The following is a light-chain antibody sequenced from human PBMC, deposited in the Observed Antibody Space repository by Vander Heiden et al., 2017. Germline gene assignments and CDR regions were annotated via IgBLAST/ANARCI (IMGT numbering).Light chain of an antibody. CDR1: NIGSKS. Sequence: SYVLTQPPSVSVAPGQTARITCGGNNIGSKSVHWYQQKPGQAPVLGVYDESDRPSGIPERFSGSNSGNTATLTISRVEAGDEADYDCQVWDSSSDHPGVFGTGTKVTVL. V-gene: IGLV3-21*02. CDR3: QVWDSSSDHPGV. CDR2: DES. J-gene: IGLJ1*01.